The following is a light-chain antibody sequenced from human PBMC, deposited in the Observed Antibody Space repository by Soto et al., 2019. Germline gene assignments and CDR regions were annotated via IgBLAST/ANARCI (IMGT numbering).Light chain of an antibody. Sequence: DLQMTPSPSTLSASVVDRVTISFRASQSISSWLAWYQQKPGKAPKLLIYDASSLESGVPSRFSGSGSGTEFTLTITSLQPDDFATYYCQQYNSYPWKCGQGTKVDIK. CDR1: QSISSW. CDR3: QQYNSYPWK. V-gene: IGKV1-5*01. J-gene: IGKJ1*01. CDR2: DAS.